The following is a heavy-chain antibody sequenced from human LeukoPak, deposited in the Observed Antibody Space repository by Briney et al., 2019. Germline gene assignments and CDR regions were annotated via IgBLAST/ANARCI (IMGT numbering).Heavy chain of an antibody. CDR3: TRHVRSGVLPGTLWYYYGSGSNKFDY. CDR1: GGSFSSSSYY. CDR2: VYYSGTT. J-gene: IGHJ4*02. D-gene: IGHD3-10*01. Sequence: PSETLSLTCTVSGGSFSSSSYYWGWIRQPPGKGLEWIGSVYYSGTTYYNPSLKSRVTISIDTSKNQFSLKLSSVTAADTAVYYCTRHVRSGVLPGTLWYYYGSGSNKFDYWGQGTLVTVSS. V-gene: IGHV4-39*01.